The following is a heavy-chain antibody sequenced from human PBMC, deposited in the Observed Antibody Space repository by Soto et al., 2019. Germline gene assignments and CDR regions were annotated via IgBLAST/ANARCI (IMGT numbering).Heavy chain of an antibody. Sequence: ASVQVCFKACAYTFTSYDINWVRQATGQGLEWTAWMNTNSGNTGYAQKFQGRVTMTRNTSISTAYMELSSLRSEETAVYYCARGHVRYTDYYDSSGYYNDAFDIWGQGTLVTVSS. CDR2: MNTNSGNT. CDR1: AYTFTSYD. D-gene: IGHD3-22*01. CDR3: ARGHVRYTDYYDSSGYYNDAFDI. J-gene: IGHJ3*02. V-gene: IGHV1-8*01.